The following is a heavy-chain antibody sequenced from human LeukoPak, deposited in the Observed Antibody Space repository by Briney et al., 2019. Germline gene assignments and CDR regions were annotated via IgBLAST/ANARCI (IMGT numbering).Heavy chain of an antibody. Sequence: SETLSLTCTVSGGSISSYYWSRIRQPPGKGLEWIGYIYYSGSTYYNPSLKSRVTISVDTSKNQFSLKLSSVTAADTAVYYCARVGRWELLYWFDPWGQGTLVTVSS. D-gene: IGHD1-26*01. CDR2: IYYSGST. CDR3: ARVGRWELLYWFDP. J-gene: IGHJ5*02. V-gene: IGHV4-59*12. CDR1: GGSISSYY.